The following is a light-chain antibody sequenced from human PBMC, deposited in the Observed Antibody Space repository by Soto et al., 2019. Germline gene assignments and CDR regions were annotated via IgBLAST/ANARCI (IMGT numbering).Light chain of an antibody. CDR2: EVS. CDR3: RSYAGSNVWGYV. V-gene: IGLV2-8*01. J-gene: IGLJ1*01. Sequence: QSVLTQPPSASGSPGQSVTISCTGTSSDVGGYNYVSWYQQHPGKAPKLMIYEVSKRPSGVPDRFSGSKSGNTASLTVSGLQAEDEADYYCRSYAGSNVWGYVFGTGTKLTVL. CDR1: SSDVGGYNY.